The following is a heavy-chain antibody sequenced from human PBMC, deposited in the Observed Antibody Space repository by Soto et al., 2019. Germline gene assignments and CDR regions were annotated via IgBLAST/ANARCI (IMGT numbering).Heavy chain of an antibody. Sequence: SVKVSCKPSGYPFTDLYIHWVRQAPGLGLEWMGWIDPRSGASRKTQRFQGRFTMTRDTSTNTVYMELSSLRSDDTAVYFCAGDNYGPLDYWGQGTLVTVSS. V-gene: IGHV1-2*02. CDR1: GYPFTDLY. CDR3: AGDNYGPLDY. J-gene: IGHJ4*02. CDR2: IDPRSGAS. D-gene: IGHD3-10*01.